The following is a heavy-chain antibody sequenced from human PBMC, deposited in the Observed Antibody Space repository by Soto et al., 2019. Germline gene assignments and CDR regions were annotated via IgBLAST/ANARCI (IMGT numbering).Heavy chain of an antibody. CDR3: AKDHYDFWSGPAWDV. CDR2: ISSSSSYT. D-gene: IGHD3-3*01. CDR1: GFTFSDYY. J-gene: IGHJ6*02. V-gene: IGHV3-11*06. Sequence: PGGSLRLSCAASGFTFSDYYMSWIRQAPGKGLEWVSYISSSSSYTNYADSVKGRFTISRDNAKNSLYLQMNSLRAEDTAVYYCAKDHYDFWSGPAWDVWGQGTTVTVSS.